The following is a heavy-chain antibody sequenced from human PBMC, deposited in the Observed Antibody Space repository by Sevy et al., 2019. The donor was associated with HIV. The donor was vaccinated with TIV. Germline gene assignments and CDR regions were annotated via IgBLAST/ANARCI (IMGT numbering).Heavy chain of an antibody. V-gene: IGHV1-8*01. Sequence: ASVKVSCKASGYTFTSYDFNWVRQATGQGLEWMGWMNPNSANTGYAQKFQGRVTMTRNTSISTAYMELSSLRSEDTAVYYCARVLGWYYDYWGPGTLVTVSS. CDR1: GYTFTSYD. D-gene: IGHD2-15*01. CDR2: MNPNSANT. J-gene: IGHJ4*02. CDR3: ARVLGWYYDY.